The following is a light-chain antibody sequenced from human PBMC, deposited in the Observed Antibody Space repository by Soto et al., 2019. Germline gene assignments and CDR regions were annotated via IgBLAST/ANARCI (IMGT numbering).Light chain of an antibody. J-gene: IGLJ3*02. CDR1: NSNIGSNT. V-gene: IGLV1-44*01. CDR2: NND. Sequence: QSVLTQAPSASRTPGQRVTISCSGSNSNIGSNTVSWYQQVPGTAPKVLIYNNDQRPSGVPDRLSGSKSGTSASLAIGGLQSEDEADYYWAAWDGSLNGWVFGGGTKLTVL. CDR3: AAWDGSLNGWV.